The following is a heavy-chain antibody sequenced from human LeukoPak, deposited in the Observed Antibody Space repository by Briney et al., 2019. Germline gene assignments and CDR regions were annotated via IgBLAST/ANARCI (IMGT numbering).Heavy chain of an antibody. D-gene: IGHD3-22*01. CDR3: AKDSRARYYDSSGYYPPDY. CDR2: ISYDGSNK. J-gene: IGHJ4*02. V-gene: IGHV3-30*18. CDR1: GFTFSSYG. Sequence: GRSLRLSCAAPGFTFSSYGMHWVRQAPGKGLEWVAVISYDGSNKYYADSVKGRFTISRDNSKNTLYLQMNSLRAEDTAVYYCAKDSRARYYDSSGYYPPDYWGQGTLVTVSS.